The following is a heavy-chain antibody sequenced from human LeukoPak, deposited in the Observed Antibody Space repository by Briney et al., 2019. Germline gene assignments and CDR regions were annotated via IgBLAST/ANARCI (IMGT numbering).Heavy chain of an antibody. J-gene: IGHJ4*02. CDR3: ARGVRDTMVRGARFDY. CDR1: GFTFSSYS. Sequence: PGGSLRLSCAASGFTFSSYSMNWVRQAPGKGLEWVSSISSSSSYIYYADSVKGRFTISRDNAKNSLYLQMNSLRAEDTAVYYCARGVRDTMVRGARFDYWGQGTLVTVSS. V-gene: IGHV3-21*01. CDR2: ISSSSSYI. D-gene: IGHD3-10*01.